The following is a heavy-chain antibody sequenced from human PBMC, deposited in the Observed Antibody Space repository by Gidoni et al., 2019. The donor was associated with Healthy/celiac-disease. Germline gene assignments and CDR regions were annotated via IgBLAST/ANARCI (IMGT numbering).Heavy chain of an antibody. CDR1: GGSISSSSYY. J-gene: IGHJ3*02. D-gene: IGHD3-10*01. V-gene: IGHV4-39*01. Sequence: QLQLPDSRPGLVKPSETLSLTCTVSGGSISSSSYYWCWIRQSPGRGLEWIGSIYYSGGTYYNPSLKSRVTISVDTTKNQFSLKLSSVTAADTAVYYCARHKGFTWRGAFDIWGQGTMVTVSS. CDR2: IYYSGGT. CDR3: ARHKGFTWRGAFDI.